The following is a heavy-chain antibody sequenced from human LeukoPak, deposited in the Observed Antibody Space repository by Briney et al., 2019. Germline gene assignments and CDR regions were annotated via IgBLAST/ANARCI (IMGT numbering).Heavy chain of an antibody. CDR1: GGTFSSYA. CDR2: FIPMFDTA. D-gene: IGHD5-18*01. V-gene: IGHV1-69*13. J-gene: IGHJ6*03. Sequence: GASVKVSCKASGGTFSSYAITWVRQAPGQGLEWVGGFIPMFDTANYAQKFQGRVKITAGESTTIVYLELSTLRSEDTAVYYCARSPAVDAAMVYGYYYYMDVWGEGTTVTVSS. CDR3: ARSPAVDAAMVYGYYYYMDV.